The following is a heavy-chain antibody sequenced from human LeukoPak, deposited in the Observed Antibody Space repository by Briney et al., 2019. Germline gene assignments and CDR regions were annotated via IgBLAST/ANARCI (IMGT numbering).Heavy chain of an antibody. CDR2: IKQDGSEK. V-gene: IGHV3-7*01. CDR1: EFTFSSYW. D-gene: IGHD5-12*01. CDR3: ARDGYSGYDY. Sequence: GGSLRLSCAASEFTFSSYWMNWLREAPGKGLEWVANIKQDGSEKYYVGSVKGRFTISRDNAKNSLYLQMNSLRAEDTAVYYCARDGYSGYDYWGQGTLVTVSS. J-gene: IGHJ4*02.